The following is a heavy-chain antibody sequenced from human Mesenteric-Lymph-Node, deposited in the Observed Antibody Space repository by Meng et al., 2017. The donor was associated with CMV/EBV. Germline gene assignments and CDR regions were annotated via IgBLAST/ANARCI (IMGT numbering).Heavy chain of an antibody. Sequence: SETLSLTCTVSGGSVSSASHYWSCIRQPPGKGLEWIGYAYYGDYTNYNPSLKSRVTISVDTSKNQFSLRLSSVTAADTAVYYCASGYCSGTNCYRRIFSGMDVWGQGTTVTVSS. CDR2: AYYGDYT. D-gene: IGHD2-2*02. CDR3: ASGYCSGTNCYRRIFSGMDV. V-gene: IGHV4-61*01. CDR1: GGSVSSASHY. J-gene: IGHJ6*02.